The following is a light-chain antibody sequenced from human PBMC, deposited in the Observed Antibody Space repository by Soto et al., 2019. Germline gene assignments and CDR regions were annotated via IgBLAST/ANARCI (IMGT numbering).Light chain of an antibody. CDR3: QQSYSTLPIT. V-gene: IGKV1-39*01. CDR2: AAS. Sequence: DIQMTQFPSTLYASVGDRVTLTCRASQSISSYLNWYQQKPGKAPKLLIYAASSLQSGVPSRFSGSGSGTDFTLTISSLQPEDFATYYCQQSYSTLPITFGQGTRLEIK. J-gene: IGKJ5*01. CDR1: QSISSY.